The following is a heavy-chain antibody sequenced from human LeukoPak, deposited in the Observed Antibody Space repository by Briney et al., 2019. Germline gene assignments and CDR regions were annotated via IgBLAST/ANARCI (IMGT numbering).Heavy chain of an antibody. V-gene: IGHV4-34*01. CDR3: ARGGYYGSGNDFRFDP. Sequence: PSETLSLTCAVYGGSFSGYYWSWIRQPPGKGLEWIGEINHSGSTNYNPSLKSRVTISVDTSKNQFSLKLTSVTAADTAVYFCARGGYYGSGNDFRFDPWGQGTLVTVSS. CDR2: INHSGST. CDR1: GGSFSGYY. J-gene: IGHJ5*02. D-gene: IGHD3-10*01.